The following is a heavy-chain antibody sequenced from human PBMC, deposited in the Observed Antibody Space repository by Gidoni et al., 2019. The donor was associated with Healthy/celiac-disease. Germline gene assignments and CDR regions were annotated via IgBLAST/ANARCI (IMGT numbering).Heavy chain of an antibody. V-gene: IGHV4-34*01. CDR2: SNHSGST. J-gene: IGHJ6*01. Sequence: QVQLQQWGAGLLKPSETLSLTCAVYGGSFSGYYWSWIRQPPGKGLEWIGESNHSGSTNYNPSLKSRVTISVDTSKNQFSLKLSSVTAADTAVYYCARGRKYGMDVWGQGTTVTVSS. CDR1: GGSFSGYY. CDR3: ARGRKYGMDV.